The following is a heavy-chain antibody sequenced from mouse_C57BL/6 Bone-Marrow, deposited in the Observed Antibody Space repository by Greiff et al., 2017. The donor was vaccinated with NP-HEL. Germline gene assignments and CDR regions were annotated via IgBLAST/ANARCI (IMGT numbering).Heavy chain of an antibody. CDR2: INPNNGGT. D-gene: IGHD2-3*01. V-gene: IGHV1-26*01. CDR1: GYTFTDYY. CDR3: ATIYDGYSSDY. J-gene: IGHJ2*01. Sequence: EVQGVESGPELVKPGASVKISCKASGYTFTDYYMNWVKQSHGKSLEWIGDINPNNGGTSYNQKFKGKATLTVDKSSSTAYMELRSLTSEDSAVYYCATIYDGYSSDYWGQGTTLTVSS.